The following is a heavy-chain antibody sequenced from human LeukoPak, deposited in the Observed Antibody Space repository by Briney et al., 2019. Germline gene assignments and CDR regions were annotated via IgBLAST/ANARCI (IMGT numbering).Heavy chain of an antibody. CDR3: ARGGQRGSYSVFDY. V-gene: IGHV4-59*01. D-gene: IGHD1-26*01. CDR2: IYYSRNT. CDR1: GRSISSYY. J-gene: IGHJ4*02. Sequence: SETLSLTCTVSGRSISSYYWSCIREPPGKGLEWIGYIYYSRNTNHNPSLKSRVTISVDTSKCQFSLKLSSVTAADTAVYYCARGGQRGSYSVFDYWGQGTLVTVSS.